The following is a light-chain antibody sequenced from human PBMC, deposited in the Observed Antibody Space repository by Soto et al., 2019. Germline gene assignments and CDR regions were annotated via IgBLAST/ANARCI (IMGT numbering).Light chain of an antibody. Sequence: DIVLTQSPGTLSLSPGERATLSCRASQTVSSSYLAWYQQKPGQAPRLLIYGASTRAAGIPDGFSGSGSGTDFTLTISRLEPEDFAVYYCQQYGDSPLTFGQGTNVEI. CDR3: QQYGDSPLT. V-gene: IGKV3-20*01. J-gene: IGKJ1*01. CDR1: QTVSSSY. CDR2: GAS.